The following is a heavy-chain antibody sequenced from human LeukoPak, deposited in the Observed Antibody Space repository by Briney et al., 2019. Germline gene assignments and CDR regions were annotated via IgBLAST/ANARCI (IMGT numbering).Heavy chain of an antibody. V-gene: IGHV4-30-4*08. D-gene: IGHD3-3*01. CDR2: IYYSGST. CDR1: GGSISSGDYY. CDR3: ARVLGVWSGFLFDP. J-gene: IGHJ5*02. Sequence: SQTLSLTCTVSGGSISSGDYYWSWIRQPPGKGLEWIGYIYYSGSTYYNPSLKSRVTISVDTSKNQFSLKLSSVTAADTAVYYCARVLGVWSGFLFDPCGQGTLVTVSS.